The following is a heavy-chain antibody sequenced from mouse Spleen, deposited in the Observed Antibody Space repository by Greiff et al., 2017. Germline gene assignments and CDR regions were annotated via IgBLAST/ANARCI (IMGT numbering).Heavy chain of an antibody. D-gene: IGHD2-3*01. CDR2: INPSSGYT. Sequence: VKLQESGAELARPGASVKMSCKASGYTFTSYTMHWVKQRPGQGLEWIGYINPSSGYTKYNQKFKDKATLTADKSSSTAYMQLSSLTSEDSAVYYCARSDGHYGVFAYWGQGTLVTVSA. V-gene: IGHV1-4*01. J-gene: IGHJ3*01. CDR3: ARSDGHYGVFAY. CDR1: GYTFTSYT.